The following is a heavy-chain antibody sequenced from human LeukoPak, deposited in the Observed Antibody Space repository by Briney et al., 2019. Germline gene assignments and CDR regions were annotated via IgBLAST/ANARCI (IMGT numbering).Heavy chain of an antibody. Sequence: GESLKISCKCSGYNFTNYWIGWVRQVPGKGLEWMGTIYPGDSDNRNSPSLQGQVTISADKSSSTAYLQWSSLKASDTAMYYCARRGTTVSPAEYWGQGTLVTVSS. V-gene: IGHV5-51*01. J-gene: IGHJ4*02. CDR1: GYNFTNYW. CDR2: IYPGDSDN. CDR3: ARRGTTVSPAEY. D-gene: IGHD4-11*01.